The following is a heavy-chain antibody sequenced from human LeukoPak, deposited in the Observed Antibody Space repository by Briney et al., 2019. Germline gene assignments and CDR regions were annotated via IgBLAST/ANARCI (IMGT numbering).Heavy chain of an antibody. D-gene: IGHD3-10*01. CDR3: AREGTPLLWFGELTYYYYYMDV. CDR2: IYTSGST. V-gene: IGHV4-61*02. Sequence: SQTLSLTCTVSGGSISSGSYYWSWIRQPAGKGLEWIGRIYTSGSTNYNPSLKSRVTISVDTSKNQFSLKLSSVTAADTAVYYCAREGTPLLWFGELTYYYYYMDVWGKGTTVTVSS. J-gene: IGHJ6*03. CDR1: GGSISSGSYY.